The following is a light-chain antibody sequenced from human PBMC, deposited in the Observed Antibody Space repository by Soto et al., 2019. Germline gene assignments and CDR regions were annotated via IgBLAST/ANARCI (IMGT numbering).Light chain of an antibody. CDR3: QKYNSAPQT. CDR2: AAS. V-gene: IGKV1-27*01. J-gene: IGKJ1*01. CDR1: QGISNY. Sequence: EIQMTQSPSSLSVSVGDRVTSTCRASQGISNYLAWYQQKPGKVPKLLIYAASTLQSGVPSRFSGSGSGTDFTLTISSLQPEDVATYYCQKYNSAPQTFGQGTKVEIK.